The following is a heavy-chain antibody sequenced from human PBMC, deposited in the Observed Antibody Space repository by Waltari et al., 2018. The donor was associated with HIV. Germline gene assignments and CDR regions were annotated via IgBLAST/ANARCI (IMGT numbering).Heavy chain of an antibody. CDR3: AGYWDYSNITGYGMDV. CDR1: GGTFSSYA. V-gene: IGHV1-69*01. J-gene: IGHJ6*02. Sequence: QEQLVQSGAEVKKPGSSVKVPCKASGGTFSSYAISWVRQAPGQGLEWMGGIIPIFGTANYAQKFQGRVTITADESTSTAYMELSSLRSEDTAVYYCAGYWDYSNITGYGMDVWGQGTTVTVSS. D-gene: IGHD4-4*01. CDR2: IIPIFGTA.